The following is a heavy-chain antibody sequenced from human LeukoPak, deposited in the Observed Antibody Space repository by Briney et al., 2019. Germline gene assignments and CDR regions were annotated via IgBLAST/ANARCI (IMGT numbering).Heavy chain of an antibody. CDR3: AKAGGWFGELLQTSADNWFDP. J-gene: IGHJ5*02. CDR1: GFTFSNYA. D-gene: IGHD3-10*01. Sequence: PGGSLRLSCAASGFTFSNYAMSWVRQAPGKGLEWVSVISGSGGSTYYADSVKGRFTISRDNPKNRLYLQMNSVRAEDTAVYYCAKAGGWFGELLQTSADNWFDPWGQGTLVTVSS. CDR2: ISGSGGST. V-gene: IGHV3-23*01.